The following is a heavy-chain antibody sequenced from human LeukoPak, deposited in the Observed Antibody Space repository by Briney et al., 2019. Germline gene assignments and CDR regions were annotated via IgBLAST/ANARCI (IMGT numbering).Heavy chain of an antibody. CDR2: IYPDDSDS. V-gene: IGHV5-51*01. CDR1: GYRFSTYW. Sequence: PGESLKISCEGSGYRFSTYWIGWVRQMPGKGLERMGIIYPDDSDSKYSPSFQGQVTISVDVSINTAYLHWSSLKASDTAMYYCARRKSSANYYVEAFDIWGQGTMVTVSS. J-gene: IGHJ3*02. CDR3: ARRKSSANYYVEAFDI. D-gene: IGHD1-26*01.